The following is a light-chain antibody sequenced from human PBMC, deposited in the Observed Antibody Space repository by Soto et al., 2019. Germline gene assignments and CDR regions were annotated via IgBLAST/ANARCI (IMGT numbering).Light chain of an antibody. Sequence: EIVLTQSPGTLSLSPGERATLSCRASQSIGSSFLSWYQQRPGRAPRLLIFGASYRATAIPDRFSGSGSGTDFTLTISRLEPEDFAVYYCQHYGNAPPEYTFGPGTNVD. CDR3: QHYGNAPPEYT. V-gene: IGKV3-20*01. CDR1: QSIGSSF. J-gene: IGKJ3*01. CDR2: GAS.